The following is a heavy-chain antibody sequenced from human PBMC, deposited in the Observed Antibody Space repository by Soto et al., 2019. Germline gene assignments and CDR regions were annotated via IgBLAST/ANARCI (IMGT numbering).Heavy chain of an antibody. D-gene: IGHD6-19*01. Sequence: VVSLRLSCAASGFTFSSYARNWVRQAPGKGLEWVSAITGSGGTRYYADSVKGRFTISRDNSKNTLYLQMYSLRPEDTAIYYCAKGPLGAVAGVERYFDFWGQGT. V-gene: IGHV3-23*01. CDR2: ITGSGGTR. CDR1: GFTFSSYA. J-gene: IGHJ4*02. CDR3: AKGPLGAVAGVERYFDF.